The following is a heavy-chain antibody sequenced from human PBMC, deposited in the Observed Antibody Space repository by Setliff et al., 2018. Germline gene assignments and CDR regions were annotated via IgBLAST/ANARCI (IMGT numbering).Heavy chain of an antibody. D-gene: IGHD2-15*01. CDR3: ARVVAKSNWFDP. CDR1: GGSISSGDYS. Sequence: SETLSLTCTVSGGSISSGDYSWSWTRQPPGKGLEWIGYIYSSGSTYYNPTLKSRVTMSVETSKNQFSLKLSSVTAADTAVYYCARVVAKSNWFDPWGQGTLVTVSS. V-gene: IGHV4-30-4*08. CDR2: IYSSGST. J-gene: IGHJ5*02.